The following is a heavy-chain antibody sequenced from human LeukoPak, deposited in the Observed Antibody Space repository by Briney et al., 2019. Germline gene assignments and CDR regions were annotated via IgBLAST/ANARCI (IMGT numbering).Heavy chain of an antibody. J-gene: IGHJ4*02. Sequence: NPSETLSLTCTVSGGSISSGDYYWSWIRQPPGKGLEWIGYIYYSGSTYYNPSLKSRVTISVDTSKNQFSLKLSSVTAADTAVYYCASLGGPRDYDILTGSPFDYWGQGTLVTVSS. CDR2: IYYSGST. CDR3: ASLGGPRDYDILTGSPFDY. CDR1: GGSISSGDYY. V-gene: IGHV4-30-4*01. D-gene: IGHD3-9*01.